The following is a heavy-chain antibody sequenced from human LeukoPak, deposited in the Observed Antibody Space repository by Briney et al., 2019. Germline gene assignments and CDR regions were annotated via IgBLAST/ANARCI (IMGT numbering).Heavy chain of an antibody. D-gene: IGHD4-17*01. CDR3: ATPMTTVTTFYAFDI. CDR1: GYTLTELS. J-gene: IGHJ3*02. V-gene: IGHV1-24*01. CDR2: FDPEDGET. Sequence: ASVKVSCKVSGYTLTELSMHWVRQAPGKGLEWMGGFDPEDGETIYAQKFQGRVTMTEDTSTDTAYMELSSLRSEDTAVYYCATPMTTVTTFYAFDIRGQGTMVTVSS.